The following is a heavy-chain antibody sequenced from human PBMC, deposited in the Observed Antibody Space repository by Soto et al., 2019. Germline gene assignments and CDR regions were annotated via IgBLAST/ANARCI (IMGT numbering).Heavy chain of an antibody. V-gene: IGHV4-59*08. CDR2: IYYSGSI. J-gene: IGHJ4*02. CDR1: GGSLSSYY. Sequence: QVQLQESGPGLVKPSETLSLTCSVSGGSLSSYYWSWIRQPPGKGLEWIGYIYYSGSINYNPSLISRVTISVDTSKNQFSLKLSSVTAADTAVYYCARVYCSSTSCYDLFDYWGQGTLVTVSS. D-gene: IGHD2-2*01. CDR3: ARVYCSSTSCYDLFDY.